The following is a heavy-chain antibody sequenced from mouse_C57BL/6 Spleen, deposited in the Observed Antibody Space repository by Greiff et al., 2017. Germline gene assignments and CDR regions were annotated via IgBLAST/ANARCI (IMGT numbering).Heavy chain of an antibody. J-gene: IGHJ2*01. CDR2: IDPSDSYT. CDR3: ARKGLLLDY. V-gene: IGHV1-50*01. CDR1: GYTFTSYW. D-gene: IGHD2-1*01. Sequence: QVQLKQPGAELVKPGASVKLSCKASGYTFTSYWMQWVKQRPGQGLEWIGEIDPSDSYTNYNQKFKGKATLTVDTSSSTAYMQLSSLTSEDSAVYYCARKGLLLDYWGQGTTLTVSS.